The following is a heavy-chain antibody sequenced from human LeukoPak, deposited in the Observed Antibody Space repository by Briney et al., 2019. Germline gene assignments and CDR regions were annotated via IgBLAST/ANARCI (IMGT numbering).Heavy chain of an antibody. J-gene: IGHJ5*02. CDR1: GGSISSSGSY. CDR2: IYYSGSS. V-gene: IGHV4-39*07. Sequence: PSETLSLTCSVSGGSISSSGSYWGWIRQPPGKGLEWIGSIYYSGSSFDNPALKSRVTISLDTSRNQFSLKLNSVTAADTAVYYCARDHYDILTGALGDWFDPWGQGTLVTVSS. D-gene: IGHD3-9*01. CDR3: ARDHYDILTGALGDWFDP.